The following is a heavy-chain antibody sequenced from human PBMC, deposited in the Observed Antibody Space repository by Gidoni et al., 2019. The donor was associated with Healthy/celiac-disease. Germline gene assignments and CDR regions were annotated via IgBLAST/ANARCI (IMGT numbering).Heavy chain of an antibody. CDR2: IKSKTDGGTT. V-gene: IGHV3-15*07. CDR3: TTDPDIVVVPAAVAFDI. D-gene: IGHD2-2*01. Sequence: EVQLVESGGGLVKPGGSLRLSCSASGFTFRNAWLNWVGQAPGKGVEWVGRIKSKTDGGTTDYAAPVKGRFTISRDDSKNTLYLQMNSLKTDDTAVYYCTTDPDIVVVPAAVAFDIWGQGTMVTVSS. CDR1: GFTFRNAW. J-gene: IGHJ3*02.